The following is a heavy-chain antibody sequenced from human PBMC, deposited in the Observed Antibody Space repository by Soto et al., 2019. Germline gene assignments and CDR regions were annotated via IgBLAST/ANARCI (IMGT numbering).Heavy chain of an antibody. CDR3: ARTFSKTFDY. CDR2: IYYSGST. Sequence: SETLSLTCTVPGGSISSSSYYWGWIRQPPGKGLEWIGSIYYSGSTYYNPSLKSRVTISVDTSKYQFSLKLSSVTAADTAVYYCARTFSKTFDYWGQGTLVTVSS. V-gene: IGHV4-39*01. J-gene: IGHJ4*02. CDR1: GGSISSSSYY.